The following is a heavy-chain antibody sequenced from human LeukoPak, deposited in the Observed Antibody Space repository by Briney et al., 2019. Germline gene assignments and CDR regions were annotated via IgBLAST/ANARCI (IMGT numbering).Heavy chain of an antibody. Sequence: SQTLSLTCTVSGGSISSGGYYWSWIRQHPGKGLEWIGYIYYSGSTYYNPSLKSRVTISVDTSKNQFSLKLSSVTAADTAVCYCARGFGEFLYWFDPWGQGTLVTVSS. J-gene: IGHJ5*02. CDR2: IYYSGST. CDR1: GGSISSGGYY. D-gene: IGHD3-10*01. CDR3: ARGFGEFLYWFDP. V-gene: IGHV4-31*03.